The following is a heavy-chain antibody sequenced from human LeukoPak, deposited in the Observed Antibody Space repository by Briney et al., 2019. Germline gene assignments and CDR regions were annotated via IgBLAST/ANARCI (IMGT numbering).Heavy chain of an antibody. J-gene: IGHJ4*02. V-gene: IGHV4-59*08. CDR1: GDSMSSYY. CDR3: ARHMHSYGYFGY. CDR2: IYYSGSI. D-gene: IGHD5-18*01. Sequence: PSETLSLTCTVSGDSMSSYYWSWVRQPPGKGLEWIGYIYYSGSINYNPSLKSRVAISLDTSKNQFSLNLSSVTAADTAVYYCARHMHSYGYFGYWGQGSLVTVSS.